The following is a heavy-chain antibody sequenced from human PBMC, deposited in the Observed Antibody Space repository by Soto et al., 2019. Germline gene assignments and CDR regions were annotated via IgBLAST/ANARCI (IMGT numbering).Heavy chain of an antibody. CDR3: TSEDVATGLV. V-gene: IGHV1-46*01. CDR2: INPSGGST. J-gene: IGHJ4*02. D-gene: IGHD5-12*01. CDR1: GYTFTSYY. Sequence: ASVKVSCKASGYTFTSYYMHWVRQAPGQGLEWMGIINPSGGSTSYAQKFQSRVTMTRDTSTSTVYMELSSLTSEDTAMYYCTSEDVATGLVWGPGSLVTVSS.